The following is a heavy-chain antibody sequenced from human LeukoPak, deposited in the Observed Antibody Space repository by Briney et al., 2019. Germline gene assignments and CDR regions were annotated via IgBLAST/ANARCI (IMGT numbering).Heavy chain of an antibody. J-gene: IGHJ4*02. Sequence: ASVKVSCKTSGYSFSNYNINWVRQAPGQGLEWMGWINPYNGHTNYAQNLQGRVTMTTDTSTGTVYMELRSLRSDDTAIYYCARDQERWLPSPPDCWGQGTLVTVSS. D-gene: IGHD3-22*01. CDR1: GYSFSNYN. V-gene: IGHV1-18*01. CDR3: ARDQERWLPSPPDC. CDR2: INPYNGHT.